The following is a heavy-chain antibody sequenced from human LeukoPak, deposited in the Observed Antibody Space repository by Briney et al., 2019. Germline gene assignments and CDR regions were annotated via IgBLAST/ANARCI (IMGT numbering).Heavy chain of an antibody. V-gene: IGHV1-18*01. D-gene: IGHD1-1*01. CDR2: ISAYNGNT. J-gene: IGHJ4*02. Sequence: ASVKVSCKASGYTFTTYAMNWVRQAPGQGLEWMGWISAYNGNTNYAQKLQGRVTMTTDTSTSTAYMELRSLRSDDTAVYYCARGVATWNDAIDYWGQGTLVTVSS. CDR3: ARGVATWNDAIDY. CDR1: GYTFTTYA.